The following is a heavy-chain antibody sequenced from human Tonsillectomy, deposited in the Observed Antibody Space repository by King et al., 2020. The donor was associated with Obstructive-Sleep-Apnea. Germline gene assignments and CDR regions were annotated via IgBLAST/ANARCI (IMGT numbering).Heavy chain of an antibody. J-gene: IGHJ6*02. CDR3: AGDMSSGTYRHYYYYGMDV. D-gene: IGHD1-26*01. Sequence: VQLVESGGGVVQPGRSLRLSCAASGFTLSSHAMHWVRQAPGKGLEWVALISYDGSNKYYADSVKGRFTISRDNSKNTLYLQMNRLRPEDTSVYYCAGDMSSGTYRHYYYYGMDVWGQGTTVTVSS. CDR1: GFTLSSHA. CDR2: ISYDGSNK. V-gene: IGHV3-30*04.